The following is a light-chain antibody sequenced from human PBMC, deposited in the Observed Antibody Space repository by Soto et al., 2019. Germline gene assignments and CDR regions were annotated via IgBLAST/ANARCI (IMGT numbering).Light chain of an antibody. CDR3: GTWDNSLGAVV. J-gene: IGLJ2*01. Sequence: QSVLTQPPSVSAAPGQKVTISCSGSSSIIGNNYISWYQHLPGTAPKLLIYDNDKRPAGIPDRFSGSKSGTSATLAITGLQTGDEADYYCGTWDNSLGAVVFGGETQLTVL. CDR1: SSIIGNNY. CDR2: DND. V-gene: IGLV1-51*01.